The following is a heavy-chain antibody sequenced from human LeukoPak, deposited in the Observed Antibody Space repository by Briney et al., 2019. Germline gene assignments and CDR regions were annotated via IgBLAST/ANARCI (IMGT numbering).Heavy chain of an antibody. CDR3: ATLTYYYDSSGYPHYYYGMDV. J-gene: IGHJ6*02. V-gene: IGHV1-18*01. CDR1: GYTFTSYG. Sequence: ASVKVSCKASGYTFTSYGISWVRQAPGQGLEWMGWISAYNGNTNYAQKLQGRVTTTTDTSTSTAYMELRSLRSDDTAVYYCATLTYYYDSSGYPHYYYGMDVWGQGTTVTVSS. CDR2: ISAYNGNT. D-gene: IGHD3-22*01.